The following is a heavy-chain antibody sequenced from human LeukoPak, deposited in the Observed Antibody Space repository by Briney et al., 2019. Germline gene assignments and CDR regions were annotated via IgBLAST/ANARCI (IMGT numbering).Heavy chain of an antibody. J-gene: IGHJ4*02. Sequence: GGSLRLSCAASGFTLSSYWMSWVRQAPGKGLEWVANIKQDGSEKYYVDSVKGRFTISRDNAKNSLYLQMNSLRAEDTAVYYCARGVSRWGQGTLVTVSS. V-gene: IGHV3-7*04. CDR1: GFTLSSYW. CDR2: IKQDGSEK. CDR3: ARGVSR.